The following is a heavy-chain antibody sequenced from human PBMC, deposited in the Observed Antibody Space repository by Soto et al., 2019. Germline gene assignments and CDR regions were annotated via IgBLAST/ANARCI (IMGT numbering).Heavy chain of an antibody. CDR2: INPMSGST. J-gene: IGHJ4*02. V-gene: IGHV1-46*01. Sequence: QVQLVQSGAEVKKPGASVKVSCRASGYTFTNYYIHWVRQAPGQGLEWMAIINPMSGSTNYAQNFQGRVTLSLDTSTTTVYMDLTSLRFEDTGVYFCARDLLAGDFWGQGTLVTVSS. CDR1: GYTFTNYY. CDR3: ARDLLAGDF. D-gene: IGHD3-10*01.